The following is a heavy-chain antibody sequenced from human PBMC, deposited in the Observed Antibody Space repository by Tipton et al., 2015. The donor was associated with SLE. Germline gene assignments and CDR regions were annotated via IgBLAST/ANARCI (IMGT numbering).Heavy chain of an antibody. D-gene: IGHD1-1*01. J-gene: IGHJ3*02. CDR2: IKQDGSEE. Sequence: SLRLSCAASGFTFSGYSMNWVRQAPGKGLEWVANIKQDGSEEFYVDSVKGRFTISRDNAKNSLYLQMSSLSAEDTAVYYCARDGPYWNHGPGAFDIWGQGTMVTVSS. CDR3: ARDGPYWNHGPGAFDI. V-gene: IGHV3-7*01. CDR1: GFTFSGYS.